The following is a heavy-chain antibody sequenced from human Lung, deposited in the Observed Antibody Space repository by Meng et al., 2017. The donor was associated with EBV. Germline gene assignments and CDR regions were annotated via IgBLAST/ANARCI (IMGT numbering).Heavy chain of an antibody. D-gene: IGHD2-21*02. CDR1: GYTFISYG. Sequence: QVQLVQSGVEVKKPGASVKVSCKASGYTFISYGINWVRQAPGQGLEWMGRISPFNGHTDYAHKLQGKVTMTTDTSTTTAYMELRSLTSDDTAVYYCATDLVGTTDYWGQGTLVTVSS. J-gene: IGHJ4*02. CDR2: ISPFNGHT. V-gene: IGHV1-18*01. CDR3: ATDLVGTTDY.